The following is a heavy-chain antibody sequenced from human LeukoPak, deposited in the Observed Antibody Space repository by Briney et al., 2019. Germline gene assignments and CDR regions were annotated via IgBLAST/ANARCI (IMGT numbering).Heavy chain of an antibody. Sequence: APVKVSCKASGYTFTSYAMHWVRQAPGQRLEWMGWINAGNGNTKYSQKFQGRVTITRDTSASTAYMELSSLRSEDTAVYYCARSELELRYYAVVPGAFDYWGQGTLVTVSS. CDR2: INAGNGNT. J-gene: IGHJ4*02. CDR1: GYTFTSYA. D-gene: IGHD1-7*01. CDR3: ARSELELRYYAVVPGAFDY. V-gene: IGHV1-3*01.